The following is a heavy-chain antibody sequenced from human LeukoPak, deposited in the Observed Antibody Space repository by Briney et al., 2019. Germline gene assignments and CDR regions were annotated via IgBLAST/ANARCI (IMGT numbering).Heavy chain of an antibody. V-gene: IGHV3-33*01. Sequence: GGSLRLSCAASGFTFSSYGMHGVRQAPGKGLEWVAVIWYDGSNKYYADSVKGRFTISRDNSKNTLYLQMNSLRAEDTAVYYCARDPYSYGYFDYWGQGTLVTVSS. CDR3: ARDPYSYGYFDY. CDR1: GFTFSSYG. J-gene: IGHJ4*02. D-gene: IGHD5-18*01. CDR2: IWYDGSNK.